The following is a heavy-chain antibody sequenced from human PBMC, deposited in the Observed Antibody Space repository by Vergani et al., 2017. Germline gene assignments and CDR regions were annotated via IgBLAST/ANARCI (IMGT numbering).Heavy chain of an antibody. V-gene: IGHV3-9*01. CDR1: GFTFDDYA. D-gene: IGHD5-18*01. Sequence: VQLVESGGGVVQPGRSLRLSCAASGFTFDDYAMHWVRQAPGKGLEWVSGISWNSGSIGYADSVKGRFTISRDNAKNSLYLQMNSLRAEDTALYYCAKAPGYSYGYLIYGMDVWGQGTTVTVSS. CDR2: ISWNSGSI. J-gene: IGHJ6*02. CDR3: AKAPGYSYGYLIYGMDV.